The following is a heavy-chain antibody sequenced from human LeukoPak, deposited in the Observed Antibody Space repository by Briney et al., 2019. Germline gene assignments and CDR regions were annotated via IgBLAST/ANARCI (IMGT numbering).Heavy chain of an antibody. CDR1: GFTFSSYS. V-gene: IGHV3-21*01. CDR3: ARDFGIPYYYGMEV. CDR2: ISSSSSYI. Sequence: GGSLRLSCAASGFTFSSYSMNWVRQAPGKGLEWVSSISSSSSYIYYADSVKGRFTISRDNAKNSLYLQMNSLRAEDTAVYYCARDFGIPYYYGMEVWGQGTTVTVSS. J-gene: IGHJ6*02. D-gene: IGHD3-16*01.